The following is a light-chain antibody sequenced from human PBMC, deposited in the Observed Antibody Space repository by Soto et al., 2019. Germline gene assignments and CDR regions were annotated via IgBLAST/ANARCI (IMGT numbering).Light chain of an antibody. CDR1: QSISSW. J-gene: IGKJ1*01. Sequence: DIQMTQSPPTLSATAGDRVTITCRASQSISSWLAWYQHKPGKAPKLLIYDASNLDSGVPSRFSGSGSGTEFSLTISNLQPDDCATYYCQQYENYWTFDEGTKVDIK. V-gene: IGKV1-5*01. CDR3: QQYENYWT. CDR2: DAS.